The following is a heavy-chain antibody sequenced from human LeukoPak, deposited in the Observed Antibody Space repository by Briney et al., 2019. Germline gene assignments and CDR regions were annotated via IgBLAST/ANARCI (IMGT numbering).Heavy chain of an antibody. CDR1: GGSMTSGGFY. Sequence: SETLSLTCTVSGGSMTSGGFYWSWIRQPPGKGLECIGYIYYSGSTYYNPSLKSRVSISVDTSENQFSLKLSSVTAADTAVYYCAAMTLAAGGYYFGYWGRGTLVTVSS. CDR2: IYYSGST. D-gene: IGHD6-13*01. J-gene: IGHJ4*02. CDR3: AAMTLAAGGYYFGY. V-gene: IGHV4-31*03.